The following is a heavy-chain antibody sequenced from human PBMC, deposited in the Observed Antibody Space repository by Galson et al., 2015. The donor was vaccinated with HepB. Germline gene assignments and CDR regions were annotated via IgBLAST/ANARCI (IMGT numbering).Heavy chain of an antibody. CDR2: IWYDGSNK. J-gene: IGHJ3*02. CDR3: ARAATINDAFDI. Sequence: FLRLSCAASGFTFSSYGMHWVRQAPGKGLEWVAVIWYDGSNKYYADSVKGRFTISRDNSKNTLYLQMNSLRAEDTAVYYCARAATINDAFDIWGQGTMVTVSS. CDR1: GFTFSSYG. V-gene: IGHV3-33*01. D-gene: IGHD5-24*01.